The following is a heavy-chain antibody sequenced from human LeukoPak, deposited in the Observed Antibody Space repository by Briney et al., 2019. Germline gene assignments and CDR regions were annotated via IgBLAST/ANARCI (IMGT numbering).Heavy chain of an antibody. D-gene: IGHD3-22*01. V-gene: IGHV4-59*01. CDR1: GGSISSYY. Sequence: SETLSLTCTVSGGSISSYYWSWIRQPPGKGLEWIGYIYSSGSTNYNPALKSQVTISVDTSKNQFSLKLKSVTTADTAVYYCARIFTDSGSYYSEYWGQGTLVTVSS. CDR2: IYSSGST. CDR3: ARIFTDSGSYYSEY. J-gene: IGHJ4*02.